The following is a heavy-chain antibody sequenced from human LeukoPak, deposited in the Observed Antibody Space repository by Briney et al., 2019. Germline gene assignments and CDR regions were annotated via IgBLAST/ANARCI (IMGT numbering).Heavy chain of an antibody. CDR1: GFTFDDYA. D-gene: IGHD4-17*01. V-gene: IGHV3-9*01. J-gene: IGHJ4*02. Sequence: GRSLRLSCAASGFTFDDYAMHWVRQAPGKGLEWVSGISWNIDNIDYADSVRGRFTTSRDNAKNSLYLQMNSLRAEDTALYYCAKGYDYGFDYWGQGTLVTVSS. CDR3: AKGYDYGFDY. CDR2: ISWNIDNI.